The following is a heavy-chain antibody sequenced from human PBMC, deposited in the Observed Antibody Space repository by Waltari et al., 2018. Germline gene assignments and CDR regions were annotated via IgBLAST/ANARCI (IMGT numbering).Heavy chain of an antibody. J-gene: IGHJ4*02. CDR2: IDYRGRT. V-gene: IGHV4-39*07. Sequence: QLQLQESGPGLVKPSETLSLTCTAPGGSLSSSSYSRGWIRQPPGKGLEWIGSIDYRGRTFYNPSLKSRVTISVDTSKNQFSLKLSSVTAADTAVYYCALTGHNWNDYWGQGTLVTVSS. D-gene: IGHD1-20*01. CDR1: GGSLSSSSYS. CDR3: ALTGHNWNDY.